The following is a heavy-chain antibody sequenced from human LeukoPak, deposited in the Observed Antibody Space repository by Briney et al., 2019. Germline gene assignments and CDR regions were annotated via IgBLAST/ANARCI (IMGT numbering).Heavy chain of an antibody. V-gene: IGHV3-30-3*01. Sequence: GGSLRLSCAASGFTFSSYAMHWVRQAPGKGLEWVAVISYDGSNKYYADSVKGRFTISRDNSKNTLYLQMNSLKSEDTAVYYCTRVFVRMSFGGSLDPYYYYYGMDVWGQGTTVTVSS. CDR2: ISYDGSNK. J-gene: IGHJ6*02. D-gene: IGHD3-16*01. CDR3: TRVFVRMSFGGSLDPYYYYYGMDV. CDR1: GFTFSSYA.